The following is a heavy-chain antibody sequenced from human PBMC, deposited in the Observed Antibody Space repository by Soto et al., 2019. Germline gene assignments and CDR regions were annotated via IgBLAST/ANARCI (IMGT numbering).Heavy chain of an antibody. CDR3: AKGVDYYDSSGYYEYFQH. Sequence: EVQLLESGGGLVQPGGSLRLSCAASGFTFSSYAMSWVRQAPGKGLEWVSAISGSGGSTYYADSVKGRFTISRDNSKNTLYLQMNSLRAEDTAVYYCAKGVDYYDSSGYYEYFQHWGQGTLVTVSS. CDR2: ISGSGGST. J-gene: IGHJ1*01. D-gene: IGHD3-22*01. V-gene: IGHV3-23*01. CDR1: GFTFSSYA.